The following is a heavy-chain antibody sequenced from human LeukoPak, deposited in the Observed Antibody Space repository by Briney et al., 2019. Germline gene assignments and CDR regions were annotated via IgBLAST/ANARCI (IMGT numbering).Heavy chain of an antibody. CDR3: ARHRGPDAFDI. CDR1: GGSISSFN. J-gene: IGHJ3*02. V-gene: IGHV4-59*08. CDR2: IYYSGST. Sequence: PSETLSFTRTVSGGSISSFNWSSIWQPPGKGLEWIGYIYYSGSTNYNPSLKSRVTISVDTSKNQFSLKLSSVTAADTAVYYCARHRGPDAFDIWGEGTKVTVSS.